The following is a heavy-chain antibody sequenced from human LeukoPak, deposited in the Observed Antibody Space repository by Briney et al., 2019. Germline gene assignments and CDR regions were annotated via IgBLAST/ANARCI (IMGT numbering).Heavy chain of an antibody. V-gene: IGHV3-21*01. Sequence: PGGSLRLSCAASGFTFSSYSMNWVRQAPGKGLEWVSPISSSSSYIYYADSVKGRFTISRDNAKNSLYLQMNSLRAEDTAVYYCATRDSGIAVAGTDYWGQGTLVTVSS. CDR1: GFTFSSYS. CDR2: ISSSSSYI. CDR3: ATRDSGIAVAGTDY. J-gene: IGHJ4*02. D-gene: IGHD6-19*01.